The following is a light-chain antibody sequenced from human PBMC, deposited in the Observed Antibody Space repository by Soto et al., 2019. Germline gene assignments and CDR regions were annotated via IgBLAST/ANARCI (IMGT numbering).Light chain of an antibody. CDR3: QQYNNWPRT. V-gene: IGKV3-20*01. J-gene: IGKJ1*01. CDR2: GAS. Sequence: EIVLTQSPGTLSLSPGERVTLSCRASQSVTSSYLAWYQQKPGQAPRLLIYGASSRATGTPDRFSGSGSGTDFTLTISSLQSEDFAVYYCQQYNNWPRTFGQGTKV. CDR1: QSVTSSY.